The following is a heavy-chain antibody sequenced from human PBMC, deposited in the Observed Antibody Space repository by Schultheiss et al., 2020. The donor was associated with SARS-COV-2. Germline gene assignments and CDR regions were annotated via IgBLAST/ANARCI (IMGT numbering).Heavy chain of an antibody. CDR2: IYPGDSDT. CDR1: GYSFTSYW. D-gene: IGHD6-19*01. V-gene: IGHV5-51*01. J-gene: IGHJ4*02. Sequence: GGSLRLSCKGSGYSFTSYWIGWVRQMPGKGLEWMGIIYPGDSDTRYSPSFQGQVTISADKSISTAYLQWSSLKASDTAMYYCARLPPSGGSGWYYFDYWGQGTLVTVSS. CDR3: ARLPPSGGSGWYYFDY.